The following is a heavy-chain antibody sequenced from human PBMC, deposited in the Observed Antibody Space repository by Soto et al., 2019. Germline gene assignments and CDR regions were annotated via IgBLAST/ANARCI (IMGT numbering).Heavy chain of an antibody. CDR3: ARGPTVGFNPNNWFDP. Sequence: QVQLVQSGAEVKKPGSSVKVSCKASGGTFSSYAISWVRQAPGQGLERMGGIIPIFGTANYAQKFQGRVTITAEESTSTAYMELSSMRSEDTAVYYCARGPTVGFNPNNWFDPWGQGTLVTVSS. CDR1: GGTFSSYA. CDR2: IIPIFGTA. D-gene: IGHD3-10*01. J-gene: IGHJ5*02. V-gene: IGHV1-69*01.